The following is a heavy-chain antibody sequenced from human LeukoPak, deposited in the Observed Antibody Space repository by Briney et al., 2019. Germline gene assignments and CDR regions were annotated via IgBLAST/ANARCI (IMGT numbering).Heavy chain of an antibody. CDR1: GYTFTGHY. CDR3: ARRCSGGSCSGAFDI. Sequence: ASVKVSCKASGYTFTGHYMHWVRQAPGQGLEWMGWINPESGDTNYAQKFQGSVTMTRDTSISTAYMELSSLRSDDTAVYYCARRCSGGSCSGAFDIWGQGTMVTVSS. J-gene: IGHJ3*02. D-gene: IGHD2-15*01. CDR2: INPESGDT. V-gene: IGHV1-2*02.